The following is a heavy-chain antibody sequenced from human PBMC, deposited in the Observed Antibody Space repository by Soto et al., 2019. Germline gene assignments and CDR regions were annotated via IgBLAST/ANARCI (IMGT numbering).Heavy chain of an antibody. V-gene: IGHV3-30*18. J-gene: IGHJ4*02. CDR2: ISYDGSNK. CDR3: AKDSGPTGSGWRHATDY. Sequence: QVQLVESGGGVVQPGRSLRLSCAASGFTFSSYGMHWVRQAPGKGLEWVAVISYDGSNKYYADSVKGRFTFSRDNSKNTLYLQMNSLRAEDTAVYYCAKDSGPTGSGWRHATDYWGQGTLVTVSS. CDR1: GFTFSSYG. D-gene: IGHD6-19*01.